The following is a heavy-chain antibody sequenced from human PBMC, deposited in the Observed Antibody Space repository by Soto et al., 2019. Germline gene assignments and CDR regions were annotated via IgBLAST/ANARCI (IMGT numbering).Heavy chain of an antibody. J-gene: IGHJ6*02. V-gene: IGHV4-59*08. CDR2: MHYGGNS. CDR1: GGCISCYY. D-gene: IGHD3-10*01. CDR3: ARQGFGAIHGLVEV. Sequence: SQTLSLTFSVSGGCISCYYCSWFRQPPGKGWEWLGHMHYGGNSDYNPSPRSRVTISVDTSKNQFSLTLYSVTAADTALYYSARQGFGAIHGLVEVWGQGTTVTVSS.